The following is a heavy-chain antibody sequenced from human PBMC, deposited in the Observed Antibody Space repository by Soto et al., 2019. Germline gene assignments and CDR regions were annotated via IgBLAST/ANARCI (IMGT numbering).Heavy chain of an antibody. CDR3: ARDYMGDVFPGSDGMDV. D-gene: IGHD2-21*01. CDR1: APSLSPGGYY. J-gene: IGHJ6*02. CDR2: IYYSGST. V-gene: IGHV4-61*08. Sequence: PSQALPLTCTVSAPSLSPGGYYLSWLRQPPEKGLEWIGYIYYSGSTNYNPSLKSRVTISVDTSKNQFSLKLSSVTAAETAVYYCARDYMGDVFPGSDGMDVWGQGTTVT.